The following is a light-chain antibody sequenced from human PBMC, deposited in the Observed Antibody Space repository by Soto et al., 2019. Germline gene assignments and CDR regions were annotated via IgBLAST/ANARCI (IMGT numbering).Light chain of an antibody. J-gene: IGLJ2*01. V-gene: IGLV1-40*01. Sequence: QSVLTQPPSVSGSPGQRVTISCTGSSSNIGTGYDVHWYQQLPGKAPKLLIYGNSNRPSGVYDRFSGSKSRTAASLAITVLQAEDEADYYCQSYESNRSVVFGGGTKLTVL. CDR3: QSYESNRSVV. CDR2: GNS. CDR1: SSNIGTGYD.